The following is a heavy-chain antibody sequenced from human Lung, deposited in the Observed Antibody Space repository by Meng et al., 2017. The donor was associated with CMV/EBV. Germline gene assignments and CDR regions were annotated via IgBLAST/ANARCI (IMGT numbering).Heavy chain of an antibody. V-gene: IGHV3-30*19. CDR3: ARDGGYCSSTSCYEGGWFDP. CDR1: GFTFSSYG. J-gene: IGHJ5*02. D-gene: IGHD2-2*01. Sequence: GGSLRLXXAASGFTFSSYGMHWVRQAPGKGLEWVAVISYDGSNKYYADSVKGRFTISRDNSKNTLYLQMNSLRAEDTAVYYCARDGGYCSSTSCYEGGWFDPWGQGTLVTVSS. CDR2: ISYDGSNK.